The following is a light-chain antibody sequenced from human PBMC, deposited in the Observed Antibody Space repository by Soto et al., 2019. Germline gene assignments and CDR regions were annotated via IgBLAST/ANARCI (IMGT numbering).Light chain of an antibody. CDR2: GAS. CDR1: QSVSSN. CDR3: QPYNNWPPWT. J-gene: IGKJ1*01. V-gene: IGKV3-15*01. Sequence: EIVMPQSPATLSVSPGERATLSCRASQSVSSNLAWYQQKPGQAPRLLIYGASTRSTGIPARFIGSGSGTEFTLGISSLQSEDFAVYYCQPYNNWPPWTFGQGTKVEIK.